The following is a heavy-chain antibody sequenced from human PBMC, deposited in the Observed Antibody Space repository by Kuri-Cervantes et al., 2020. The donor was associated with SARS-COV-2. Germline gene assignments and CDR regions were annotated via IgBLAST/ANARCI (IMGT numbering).Heavy chain of an antibody. J-gene: IGHJ6*03. CDR2: IYYSGST. V-gene: IGHV4-30-4*08. CDR3: ARGSAPYYYYMDV. CDR1: GGSISTTNYY. Sequence: SETLSLTCAASGGSISTTNYYWAWIRQPPGKGLEWIGYIYYSGSTYYNPSLKSRVTISVDTSKNQFSLKLSSVTAADMAVYYCARGSAPYYYYMDVWGKGTTVTVSS.